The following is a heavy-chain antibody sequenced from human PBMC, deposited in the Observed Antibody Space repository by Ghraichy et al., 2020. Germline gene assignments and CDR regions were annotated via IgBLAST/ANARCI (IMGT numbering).Heavy chain of an antibody. CDR2: INHSGIT. J-gene: IGHJ6*02. D-gene: IGHD5-12*01. Sequence: SETLSLTCAVYGGSFSGYYWSWIRQPPGKGLEWIGEINHSGITNYNPSLKSRVTISVDTSKNQFSLKLSSVTAADTAVYYCARLYIVATNYRLYYYYGMDVWGQGTTVTVSS. V-gene: IGHV4-34*01. CDR1: GGSFSGYY. CDR3: ARLYIVATNYRLYYYYGMDV.